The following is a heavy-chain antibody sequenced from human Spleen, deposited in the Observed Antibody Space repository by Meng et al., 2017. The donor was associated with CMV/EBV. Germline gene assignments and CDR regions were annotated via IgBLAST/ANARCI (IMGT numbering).Heavy chain of an antibody. J-gene: IGHJ4*02. CDR3: ARDQSSSSGSFDY. Sequence: CSASGFTFSSYAMHWVRQAPGKGLEWVAVISYDGSNKYYADSVKGRFTISRDNSKNTLYLQMNSLRAEDTAVYYCARDQSSSSGSFDYWGQGTLVTVSS. D-gene: IGHD6-6*01. CDR2: ISYDGSNK. V-gene: IGHV3-30*04. CDR1: GFTFSSYA.